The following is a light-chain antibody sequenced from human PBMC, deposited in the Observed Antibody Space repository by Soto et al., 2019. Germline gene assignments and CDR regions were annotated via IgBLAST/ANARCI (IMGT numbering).Light chain of an antibody. CDR1: QSISSN. Sequence: EIVMRQSPATLYVSPGERATVSCRASQSISSNLAWYQQKPGQAPRLLMFRTSSRATGFPARFSGSGSGTEFNLTISSLQSEDSAVYYCHQHNQWPITFGQGT. V-gene: IGKV3-15*01. J-gene: IGKJ5*01. CDR3: HQHNQWPIT. CDR2: RTS.